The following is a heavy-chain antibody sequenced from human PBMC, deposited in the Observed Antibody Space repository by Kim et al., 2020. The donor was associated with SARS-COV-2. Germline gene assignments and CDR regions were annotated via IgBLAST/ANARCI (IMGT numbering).Heavy chain of an antibody. D-gene: IGHD3-10*01. Sequence: SETLSLTCTVSGGSISSSSYYWGWIRQPPGKGLEWIGSIYYSGSTYYNPSLKSRVTISVDTSKNQFSLKLSSVTAADTAVYYCASPDYYGSSDAFDIWGQGTMVTVSS. CDR1: GGSISSSSYY. CDR2: IYYSGST. CDR3: ASPDYYGSSDAFDI. J-gene: IGHJ3*02. V-gene: IGHV4-39*01.